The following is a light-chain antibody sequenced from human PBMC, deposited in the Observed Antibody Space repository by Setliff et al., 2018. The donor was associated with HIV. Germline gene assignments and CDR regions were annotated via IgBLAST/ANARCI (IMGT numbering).Light chain of an antibody. Sequence: SYELTQPPSVSVAPGKTARITCGGNNIGSKSVHWYQQKPGQAPVLVIYYDSDRPSGIPERFSGSNSGNTAALTISWVEAGDEADYYCQVWDSSSDHPGYVFGTGTQLTVL. CDR2: YDS. J-gene: IGLJ1*01. CDR3: QVWDSSSDHPGYV. CDR1: NIGSKS. V-gene: IGLV3-21*04.